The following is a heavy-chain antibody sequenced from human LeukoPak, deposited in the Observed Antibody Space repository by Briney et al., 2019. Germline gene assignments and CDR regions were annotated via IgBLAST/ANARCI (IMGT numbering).Heavy chain of an antibody. CDR2: ITSGSTYI. CDR1: GFTFSSYS. Sequence: GGSLRLSCAASGFTFSSYSMSWVRQAPGKGLEWVSSITSGSTYIYYADSVKGRFTISRDNAKNSLYLQMNSLTAEDTAVYYCASGVVATITDAFDIWGQGTMVTVSS. J-gene: IGHJ3*02. CDR3: ASGVVATITDAFDI. V-gene: IGHV3-21*01. D-gene: IGHD5-12*01.